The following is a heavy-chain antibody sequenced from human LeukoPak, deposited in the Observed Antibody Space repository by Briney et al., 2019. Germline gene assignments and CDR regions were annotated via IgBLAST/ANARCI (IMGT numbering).Heavy chain of an antibody. V-gene: IGHV1-46*01. D-gene: IGHD6-13*01. CDR1: GYTFTSYY. CDR2: INPSGGNT. Sequence: ASVKVSCKASGYTFTSYYMHWVRQAPGQGLEWMGIINPSGGNTIYTQKLQGRVTMTTDTSTSTAYMELRSLRSDDTAVYYCARGPYGYSSSPTYHNWFDPWGQGTLVTVSS. CDR3: ARGPYGYSSSPTYHNWFDP. J-gene: IGHJ5*02.